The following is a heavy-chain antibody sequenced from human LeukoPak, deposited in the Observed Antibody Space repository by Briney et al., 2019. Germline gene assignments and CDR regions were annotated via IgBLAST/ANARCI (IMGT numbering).Heavy chain of an antibody. CDR1: GYTFPKLY. CDR2: INPSGGST. J-gene: IGHJ6*02. D-gene: IGHD3-10*01. V-gene: IGHV1-46*01. CDR3: TRAGFGEPFDGMDA. Sequence: ASVKVSFKASGYTFPKLYMHWVRQAPGQGLEWMGIINPSGGSTSYAQKFQGRVTMTRDTSTSTVYMELSSLRSEDTAVYYCTRAGFGEPFDGMDAWSQGTTVTVSS.